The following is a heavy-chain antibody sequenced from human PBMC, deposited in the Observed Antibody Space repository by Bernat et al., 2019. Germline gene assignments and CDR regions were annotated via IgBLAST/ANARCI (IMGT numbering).Heavy chain of an antibody. D-gene: IGHD3-16*01. J-gene: IGHJ4*02. Sequence: VQLVESGGGVVQPGGSLRLSCAASGFTFSRYTMSWVRQAPGKGLEWVALTSFDDSERFYADSVKGRFTISRDNSKNTLYLQMDSLRTDDTAVYYCAKGSGANYPYSRYFDYWGQGSLVTVYS. CDR2: TSFDDSER. V-gene: IGHV3-30-3*01. CDR1: GFTFSRYT. CDR3: AKGSGANYPYSRYFDY.